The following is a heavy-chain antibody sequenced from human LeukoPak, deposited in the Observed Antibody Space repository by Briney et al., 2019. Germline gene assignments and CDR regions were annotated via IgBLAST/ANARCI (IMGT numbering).Heavy chain of an antibody. J-gene: IGHJ4*02. Sequence: GASVKVSCKASGYTFTGYYMHWVRQAPGQGLEWMGWINPNSGDTKYAQNFQGRVTMTRDTSIITAYMELSSLRSDDTAVYYCARAETGSYFYFDYWDQGTLVTVSS. CDR1: GYTFTGYY. CDR3: ARAETGSYFYFDY. D-gene: IGHD1-26*01. V-gene: IGHV1-2*02. CDR2: INPNSGDT.